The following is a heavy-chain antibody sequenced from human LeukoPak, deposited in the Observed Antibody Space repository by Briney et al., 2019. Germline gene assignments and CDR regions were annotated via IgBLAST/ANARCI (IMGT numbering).Heavy chain of an antibody. CDR1: GGSFSGYY. V-gene: IGHV4-34*01. CDR2: INHSGST. CDR3: ARDSGAYGAAVDY. J-gene: IGHJ4*02. Sequence: SETLSLTCAVYGGSFSGYYWSWIRQPPGKGLEWIGEINHSGSTNYNPSLKSRVTISVDTSKNQFSLKLSSVTAADTAVYYCARDSGAYGAAVDYWGQGTLVTVSS. D-gene: IGHD2-21*01.